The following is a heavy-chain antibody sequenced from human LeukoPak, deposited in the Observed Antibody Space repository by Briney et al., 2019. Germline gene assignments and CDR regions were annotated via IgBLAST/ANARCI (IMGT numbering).Heavy chain of an antibody. CDR2: IQNDGSST. V-gene: IGHV3-74*01. J-gene: IGHJ4*02. CDR3: ARAQSYGSPYFDY. CDR1: GFTFSSYW. D-gene: IGHD3-10*01. Sequence: GGSLRLSCAASGFTFSSYWMHWVRQAPGKGLVWVSRIQNDGSSTTYADPLKGRFTISRDNAKNTLYLKMNSLKTEDTAVYYCARAQSYGSPYFDYWGQGTLVTVSS.